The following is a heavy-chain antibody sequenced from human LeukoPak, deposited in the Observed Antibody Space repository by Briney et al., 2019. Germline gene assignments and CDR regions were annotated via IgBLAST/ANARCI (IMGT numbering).Heavy chain of an antibody. J-gene: IGHJ3*02. CDR1: GGSFSGYY. Sequence: SETLSLTCAVYGGSFSGYYWSWIRQPPGKGLEWIGEINHSGSTNYNPSLKSRVTISVDTSKNQFSLKLSSVTAADTAVYYCAREGYSSSWYDRRAFDIWGQGTMVTVSP. CDR2: INHSGST. V-gene: IGHV4-34*01. CDR3: AREGYSSSWYDRRAFDI. D-gene: IGHD6-13*01.